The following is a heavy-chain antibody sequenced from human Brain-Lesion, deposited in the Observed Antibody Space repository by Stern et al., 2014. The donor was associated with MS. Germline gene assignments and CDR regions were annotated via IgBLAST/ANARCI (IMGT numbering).Heavy chain of an antibody. CDR3: ARHDSVPRPSQLYSARDRGPGYFDY. D-gene: IGHD1-26*01. CDR1: GGSISSSTYY. J-gene: IGHJ4*02. Sequence: VHLVESGPGLVKPSETLSLTCTVSGGSISSSTYYWAWIRQPPGKGLEWIGNIYYSGFTYYNPSLKSRVTISVDMSKNQFSLKLSSVTAADTAIYYCARHDSVPRPSQLYSARDRGPGYFDYWGQGTLATVSS. CDR2: IYYSGFT. V-gene: IGHV4-39*01.